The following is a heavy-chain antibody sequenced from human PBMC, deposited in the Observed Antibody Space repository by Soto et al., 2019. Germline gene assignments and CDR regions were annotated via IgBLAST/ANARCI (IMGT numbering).Heavy chain of an antibody. J-gene: IGHJ4*02. CDR2: IYYSGST. CDR1: GDSISSSGFY. Sequence: LSLTCAVSGDSISSSGFYWGWIRQPPGKGLEWIGSIYYSGSTYYNPSLKSRVTISVDTSKSQFSLKMRSVTAADTAVYYCARRQQWLAGYFDYWGQGTLVTVSS. V-gene: IGHV4-39*01. CDR3: ARRQQWLAGYFDY. D-gene: IGHD6-19*01.